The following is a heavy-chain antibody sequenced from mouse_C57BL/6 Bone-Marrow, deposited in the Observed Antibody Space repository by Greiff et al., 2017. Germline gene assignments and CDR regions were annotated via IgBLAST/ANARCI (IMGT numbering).Heavy chain of an antibody. V-gene: IGHV1-81*01. CDR2: IYPRSGNT. D-gene: IGHD1-1*01. Sequence: VQLQQSGAELARPGASVKLSCKASGYTFTSYGISWVKQRTGQGLAWIGEIYPRSGNTYHNEKFKGKATLTADKSSSTAYMELRSLTSEDSAVDFCARNYGSRGDWYFDVWGTGTTVTVSS. CDR1: GYTFTSYG. J-gene: IGHJ1*03. CDR3: ARNYGSRGDWYFDV.